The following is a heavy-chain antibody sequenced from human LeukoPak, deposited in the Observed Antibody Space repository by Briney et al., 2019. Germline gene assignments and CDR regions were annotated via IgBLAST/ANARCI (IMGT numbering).Heavy chain of an antibody. V-gene: IGHV4-34*01. D-gene: IGHD4-17*01. Sequence: PSETLSLTCAVYGGSFRGYYWSWVRQPPGKGLEWIGEIDHSGSTYYNPSLKSRVTISIDTSKNQFSLNLRSVTAADTAVYYCARERLTVSTFVYYYYAMDVWGQGTTVTVSS. CDR1: GGSFRGYY. CDR2: IDHSGST. J-gene: IGHJ6*02. CDR3: ARERLTVSTFVYYYYAMDV.